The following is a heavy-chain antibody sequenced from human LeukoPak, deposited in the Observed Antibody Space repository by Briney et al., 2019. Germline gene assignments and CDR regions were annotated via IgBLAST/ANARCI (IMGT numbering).Heavy chain of an antibody. CDR3: ASLYSSGWFGWYFDL. CDR2: INPNSGGT. CDR1: GYTFTGYY. J-gene: IGHJ2*01. V-gene: IGHV1-2*02. Sequence: GASVKVSCKASGYTFTGYYMHWVRQAPGQGLEWMGWINPNSGGTNYAQKFQGRVTMTRDTSISTAYMELSRLRSDDTAVYYCASLYSSGWFGWYFDLWGRGTLVTVSS. D-gene: IGHD6-19*01.